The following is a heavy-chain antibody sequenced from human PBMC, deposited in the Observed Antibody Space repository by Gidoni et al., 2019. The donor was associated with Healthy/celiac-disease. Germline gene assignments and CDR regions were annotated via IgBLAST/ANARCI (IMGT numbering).Heavy chain of an antibody. CDR3: ARQTYYDSSGDAFDI. V-gene: IGHV4-39*01. CDR1: GGSISSSSYY. CDR2: IYYSGST. J-gene: IGHJ3*02. D-gene: IGHD3-22*01. Sequence: QLQLQESGPGLVKPSETLSLTCTVSGGSISSSSYYWGWIRQPPGKGLEWIGSIYYSGSTYYNPSLKSRVTISVDTSKNQFSLKLSSVTAADTAVYYCARQTYYDSSGDAFDIWGQGTMVTVSS.